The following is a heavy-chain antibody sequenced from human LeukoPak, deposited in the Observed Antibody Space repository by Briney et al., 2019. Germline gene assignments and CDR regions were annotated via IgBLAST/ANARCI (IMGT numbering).Heavy chain of an antibody. CDR2: IYTSGST. J-gene: IGHJ5*02. CDR1: GGSISSGSDY. V-gene: IGHV4-61*02. CDR3: ARGVGIPIAARAGWFDP. D-gene: IGHD6-6*01. Sequence: SETLSLTCTVSGGSISSGSDYWSWIRQPAGKGLEWIGRIYTSGSTNYNPSLKSRVTISVDTSKNQFSLKLSSVTAADTAVYYCARGVGIPIAARAGWFDPWGQGTLVTVSS.